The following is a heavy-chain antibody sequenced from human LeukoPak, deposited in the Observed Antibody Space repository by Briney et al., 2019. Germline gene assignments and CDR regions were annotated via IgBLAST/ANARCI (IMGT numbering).Heavy chain of an antibody. CDR3: ARKVVTAWFDP. CDR1: GFTFSSYS. V-gene: IGHV3-48*01. Sequence: PGGSLRLSCAASGFTFSSYSMNWVRQAPGKGLEWVSYISSSSSTIYYADSVKGRFTISRDNAKNSLYLQMNSLRAEDTAVYYCARKVVTAWFDPWGQGTLVTVSS. CDR2: ISSSSSTI. D-gene: IGHD2-21*02. J-gene: IGHJ5*02.